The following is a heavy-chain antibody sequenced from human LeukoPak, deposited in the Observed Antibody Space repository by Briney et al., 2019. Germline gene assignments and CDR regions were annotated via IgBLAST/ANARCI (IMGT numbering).Heavy chain of an antibody. Sequence: PGGSLRLSCAASGFTFSSYWISWVRQAPGKGLEWVANIKQDGSEKYYVDSVKGRFTISRDNAKNSLYLQMNSLRAEDTAVYYCARDEYCSGGSCYFTHDYYYYMDVWGKGTTVTVSS. V-gene: IGHV3-7*01. CDR3: ARDEYCSGGSCYFTHDYYYYMDV. CDR1: GFTFSSYW. J-gene: IGHJ6*03. CDR2: IKQDGSEK. D-gene: IGHD2-15*01.